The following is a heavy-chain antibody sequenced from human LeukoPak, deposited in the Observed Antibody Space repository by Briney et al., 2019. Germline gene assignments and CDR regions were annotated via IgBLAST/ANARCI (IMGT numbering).Heavy chain of an antibody. D-gene: IGHD1-26*01. V-gene: IGHV4-59*02. J-gene: IGHJ3*02. CDR1: GGSVSSYY. CDR2: IHNSGST. CDR3: VRDWEGFNFDI. Sequence: SETLSLTCTVTGGSVSSYYWSWIRQPPGEGLEWIAYIHNSGSTNHNPSLKSRATIAVDTSKNQFSLKLSSVTAADTAMYYCVRDWEGFNFDIWGQGTVVTVSS.